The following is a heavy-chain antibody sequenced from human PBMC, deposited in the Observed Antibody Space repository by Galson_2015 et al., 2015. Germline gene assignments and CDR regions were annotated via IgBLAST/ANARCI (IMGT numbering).Heavy chain of an antibody. CDR1: GFTFSSYW. V-gene: IGHV3-7*01. D-gene: IGHD2-2*01. CDR2: IKQDGSEK. CDR3: AREEMGPESSRDY. J-gene: IGHJ4*02. Sequence: SLRLSCAASGFTFSSYWMSWVRQAPGKGLEWVADIKQDGSEKYYVDSVKGRFTISRDNAKNSLYLQMNSLRAEDTAVYYCAREEMGPESSRDYWGQGTLVTVSS.